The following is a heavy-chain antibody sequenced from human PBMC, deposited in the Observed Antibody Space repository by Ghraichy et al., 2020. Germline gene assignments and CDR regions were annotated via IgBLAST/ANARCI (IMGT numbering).Heavy chain of an antibody. J-gene: IGHJ3*02. V-gene: IGHV4-59*01. D-gene: IGHD3/OR15-3a*01. CDR3: ARVGTGARSNAFDI. CDR2: IYYSGST. Sequence: SETLSLTCTVSGGSISSYYWSWIRQPPGKGLEWIGYIYYSGSTNYNPSLKSRVTISVDTSKNQFSLNLNSVTAADTAVYYCARVGTGARSNAFDIWGQGTMVTVSS. CDR1: GGSISSYY.